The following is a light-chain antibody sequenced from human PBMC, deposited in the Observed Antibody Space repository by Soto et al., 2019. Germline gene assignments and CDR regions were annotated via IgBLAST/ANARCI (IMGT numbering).Light chain of an antibody. CDR1: QSISSY. Sequence: IQMTPSPSSLSASVGDRVTITFRASQSISSYLNWYQQKPGKAPTLLIYAASSLQSGVPSRFSGSGSGTDFIITISSLQPEDVATYYCQQSYGTPQTFGQGTKVDIK. CDR3: QQSYGTPQT. J-gene: IGKJ1*01. V-gene: IGKV1-39*01. CDR2: AAS.